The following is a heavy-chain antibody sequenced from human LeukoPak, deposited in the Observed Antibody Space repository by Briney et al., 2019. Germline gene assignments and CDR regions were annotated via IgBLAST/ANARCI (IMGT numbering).Heavy chain of an antibody. Sequence: GGSPRLSCAPSGFTFRSYWMHWVRQAPGKGLVWVSRINGDGSSTTYADSVKGRFTISRDNPKNTLYLQMNSLRAEDTAVYYCAKNKERGYSYGYSDYWGQGTLVTVSS. J-gene: IGHJ4*02. D-gene: IGHD5-18*01. CDR3: AKNKERGYSYGYSDY. CDR2: INGDGSST. V-gene: IGHV3-74*01. CDR1: GFTFRSYW.